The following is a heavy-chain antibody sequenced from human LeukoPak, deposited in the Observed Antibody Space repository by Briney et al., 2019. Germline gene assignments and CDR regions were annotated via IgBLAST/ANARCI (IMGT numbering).Heavy chain of an antibody. J-gene: IGHJ5*02. D-gene: IGHD2-2*01. CDR1: GGTFSSYA. CDR3: ARDRGAAANNWFDP. CDR2: IIPIFGIA. Sequence: VASVKVSCKASGGTFSSYAISWVRQAPGQGLEWMGRIIPIFGIANYAQKFQGRVTITADKSTSTAYTELSSLRSGDTAVYYCARDRGAAANNWFDPWGQGTLVTVSS. V-gene: IGHV1-69*04.